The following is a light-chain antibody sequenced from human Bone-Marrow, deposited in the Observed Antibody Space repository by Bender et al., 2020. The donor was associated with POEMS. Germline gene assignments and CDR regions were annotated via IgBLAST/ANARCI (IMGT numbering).Light chain of an antibody. CDR3: CSYSYSCTFFYV. Sequence: QSALTQPASVSGSPGQSITISCTGTSRDVGNYNLVSWYQQHPGKAPKVIIYEINERPSGVSNRFSGSKSGNTASLTFSGLQVEDEADYYCCSYSYSCTFFYVFGTGTKVTVL. CDR2: EIN. V-gene: IGLV2-23*02. CDR1: SRDVGNYNL. J-gene: IGLJ1*01.